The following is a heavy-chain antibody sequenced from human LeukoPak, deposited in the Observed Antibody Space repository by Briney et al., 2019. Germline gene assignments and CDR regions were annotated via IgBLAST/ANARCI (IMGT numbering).Heavy chain of an antibody. J-gene: IGHJ4*02. V-gene: IGHV4-34*01. CDR3: ARQTAKNVHTARFDY. CDR1: GGSFSGNY. D-gene: IGHD5-18*01. CDR2: IHHTGST. Sequence: TSETLSLTCAVYGGSFSGNYWSWIRQPPGKGLEWIGQIHHTGSTNYNPSLKSRVTMSLGTPKAQFSLKLRSVTAADTAVYYCARQTAKNVHTARFDYWGQGTLVAVSS.